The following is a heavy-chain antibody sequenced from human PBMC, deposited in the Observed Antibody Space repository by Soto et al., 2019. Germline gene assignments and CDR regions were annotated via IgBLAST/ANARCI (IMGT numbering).Heavy chain of an antibody. D-gene: IGHD3-16*01. CDR2: IYYSGST. CDR3: ARRYGGNFDY. J-gene: IGHJ4*02. CDR1: GGSISSYY. V-gene: IGHV4-59*01. Sequence: SETLSLTCTVSGGSISSYYWSWIRQPPEKGLEWIGYIYYSGSTNYNPSLKSRVTISVDTSKNQFSLKLSSVTAADTAVYYCARRYGGNFDYWGQGTLVTVSS.